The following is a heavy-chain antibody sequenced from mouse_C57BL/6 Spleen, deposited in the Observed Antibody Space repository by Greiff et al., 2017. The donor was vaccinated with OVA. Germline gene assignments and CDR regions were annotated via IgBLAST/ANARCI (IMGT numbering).Heavy chain of an antibody. CDR2: ISYDGSN. J-gene: IGHJ4*01. V-gene: IGHV3-6*01. D-gene: IGHD3-2*02. CDR1: GYSITSGYY. Sequence: EVQLQQSGPGLVKPSQSLSLTCSVTGYSITSGYYWNWIRQFPGNKLEWMGYISYDGSNNYNPSLKNRISITRDTSKNQFFLKLKSVTTEDTATYNSASDSAAQATNYAMDYWGQGTSVTVSS. CDR3: ASDSAAQATNYAMDY.